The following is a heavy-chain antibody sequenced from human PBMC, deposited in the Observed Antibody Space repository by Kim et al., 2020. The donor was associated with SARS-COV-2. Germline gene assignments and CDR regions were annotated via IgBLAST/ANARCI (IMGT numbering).Heavy chain of an antibody. CDR2: ISSSSYI. CDR1: GFTFSSYS. V-gene: IGHV3-21*01. D-gene: IGHD3-9*01. J-gene: IGHJ4*02. Sequence: GGSLRLSCAASGFTFSSYSMNWVRQAPGKGLEWVSSISSSSYIYYSDSVKGRFTISRDNAKNSLYLQMNSLRAEDTAVYYCARDDILTGYYPLDCWGQRTLVTGSS. CDR3: ARDDILTGYYPLDC.